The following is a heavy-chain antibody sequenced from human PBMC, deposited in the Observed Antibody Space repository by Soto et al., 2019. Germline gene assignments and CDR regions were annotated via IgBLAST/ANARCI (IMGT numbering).Heavy chain of an antibody. J-gene: IGHJ4*02. CDR3: ARRNYPYYFDY. CDR2: ISNSGTT. D-gene: IGHD3-10*01. Sequence: SETLSLTCTVSGDSISSSSSYWGWIRQPPGKGLEWIAIISNSGTTYYTPPLKSRLTISVDTSKNQFSLNLASVTAADTAIYYCARRNYPYYFDYWGQGTLVTVSS. CDR1: GDSISSSSSY. V-gene: IGHV4-39*01.